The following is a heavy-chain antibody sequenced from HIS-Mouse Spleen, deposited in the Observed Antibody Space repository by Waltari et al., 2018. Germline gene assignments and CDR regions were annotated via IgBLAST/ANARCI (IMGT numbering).Heavy chain of an antibody. D-gene: IGHD6-19*01. CDR1: GFTFSSYG. J-gene: IGHJ4*02. V-gene: IGHV3-30*18. Sequence: QVQLVESGGGVVQPGRSLRLSCAASGFTFSSYGMHWVRQAPGKGLEWVAVIAYDGSNKYYADSVNGRFTISRYNSKNTLYLQMNSLRAEDTAVYYCAKGWLGYSSGWGFDYWGQGTLVTVSS. CDR3: AKGWLGYSSGWGFDY. CDR2: IAYDGSNK.